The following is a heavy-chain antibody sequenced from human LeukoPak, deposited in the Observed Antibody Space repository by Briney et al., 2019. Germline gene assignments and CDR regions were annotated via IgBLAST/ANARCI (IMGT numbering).Heavy chain of an antibody. CDR1: GGSFSGYY. CDR3: ARGGIAAAFDY. J-gene: IGHJ4*02. D-gene: IGHD6-13*01. Sequence: SETLSLTCAVYGGSFSGYYWSWIRQPPGKGLERIGEINHSGSTNYNPSLKSRVTISVDTSKNQFSLKLSSVTAADTAVYYCARGGIAAAFDYWGQGTLVTVSS. CDR2: INHSGST. V-gene: IGHV4-34*01.